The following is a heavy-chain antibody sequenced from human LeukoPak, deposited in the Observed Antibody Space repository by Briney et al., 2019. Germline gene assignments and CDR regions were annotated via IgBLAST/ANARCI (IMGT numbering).Heavy chain of an antibody. J-gene: IGHJ4*02. CDR1: GFTFSDYF. Sequence: GGSLRLSCAASGFTFSDYFMSWIRQSPEKGLEWVSYIGSSSGPIYYADSVKGRFTISRDNPKNSLYLQMDSLRAEDTAVYYCARGRMNTLYYFDYWGQGTLVTVSS. CDR2: IGSSSGPI. V-gene: IGHV3-11*01. D-gene: IGHD2-15*01. CDR3: ARGRMNTLYYFDY.